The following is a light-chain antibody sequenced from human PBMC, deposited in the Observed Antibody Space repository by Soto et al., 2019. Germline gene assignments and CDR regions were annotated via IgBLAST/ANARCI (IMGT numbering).Light chain of an antibody. CDR1: QSVSSSY. CDR2: GAS. J-gene: IGKJ1*01. CDR3: QQYGSSSWT. Sequence: EIVLTQSPGTLSLSPGERATLSCRASQSVSSSYLAWYQHKPGQAPRLLIYGASSRATGIPDRFSGSGSGTDFTLTISRLEPEDFAVYYCQQYGSSSWTFGQGTKGDVK. V-gene: IGKV3-20*01.